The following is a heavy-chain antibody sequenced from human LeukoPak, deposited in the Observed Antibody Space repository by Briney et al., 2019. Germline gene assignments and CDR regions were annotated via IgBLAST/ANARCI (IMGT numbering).Heavy chain of an antibody. D-gene: IGHD3-22*01. J-gene: IGHJ5*02. V-gene: IGHV1-46*01. Sequence: ASVKVSCKASGYTFTIYYMHCVRQAPGQGREWMGIINPSGGSTSYAQKFQGRVTMTRDMSKSTVYMELSSLRYEHTAIYYCARDNSVDDNAWWFDPWGQGTLVTVSS. CDR1: GYTFTIYY. CDR2: INPSGGST. CDR3: ARDNSVDDNAWWFDP.